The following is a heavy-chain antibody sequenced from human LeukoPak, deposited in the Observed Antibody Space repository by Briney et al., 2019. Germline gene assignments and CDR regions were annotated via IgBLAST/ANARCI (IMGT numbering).Heavy chain of an antibody. CDR2: ISYDGSNK. CDR3: ANANYYDSSGLNFDY. Sequence: PGGSLRLSGAASGFTFSSYGMHWVRQAPGKGLEWVAVISYDGSNKYYADSVKGRFTISRDNSKNTLYLQMNSLRAEDTAVYYCANANYYDSSGLNFDYWGQGTLVTVSS. CDR1: GFTFSSYG. V-gene: IGHV3-30*18. J-gene: IGHJ4*02. D-gene: IGHD3-22*01.